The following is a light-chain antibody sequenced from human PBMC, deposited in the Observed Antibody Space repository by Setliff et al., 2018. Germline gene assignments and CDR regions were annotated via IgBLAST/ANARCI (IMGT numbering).Light chain of an antibody. CDR1: SSDVGGYNY. V-gene: IGLV2-11*01. CDR2: DVS. Sequence: QSALTQSRSVSGSPGQSVTISCTGTSSDVGGYNYVSWYQQHPGKAPKLMIYDVSKRPSGVPDRFSGSKSGNTASLTISGLQAEDEADYYCCSYAGNYTSFYVFGTGTKVTVL. CDR3: CSYAGNYTSFYV. J-gene: IGLJ1*01.